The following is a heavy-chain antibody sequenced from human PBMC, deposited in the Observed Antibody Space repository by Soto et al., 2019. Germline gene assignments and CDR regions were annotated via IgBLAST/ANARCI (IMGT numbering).Heavy chain of an antibody. CDR2: FDPEDGET. CDR1: GYTLTELS. CDR3: ATDPGITGTYSRPAAFDI. D-gene: IGHD1-20*01. Sequence: QVPLVQSGAEVKKPGASVKVSCKVSGYTLTELSMHWVRQAPGKGLEWMGGFDPEDGETIYAQKFQGRVTMTEDTSTDTAYMELSSLRSEDTAVYYCATDPGITGTYSRPAAFDIWGQGTMVTFSS. V-gene: IGHV1-24*01. J-gene: IGHJ3*02.